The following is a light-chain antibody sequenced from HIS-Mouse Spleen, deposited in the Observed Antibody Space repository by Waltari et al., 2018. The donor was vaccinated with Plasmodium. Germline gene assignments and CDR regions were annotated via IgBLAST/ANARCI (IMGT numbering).Light chain of an antibody. V-gene: IGLV3-10*01. CDR1: SPTKNS. Sequence: SYQLPPPPSSSSSPQHTATTTYSGASPTKNSACWHQQKSRHAPVLVIYEDSKRPSGIPERFSGSSSGTMATLTISGAQVEDEADYYCYSTDSSGNHRVFGGGTKLTVL. CDR2: EDS. CDR3: YSTDSSGNHRV. J-gene: IGLJ3*02.